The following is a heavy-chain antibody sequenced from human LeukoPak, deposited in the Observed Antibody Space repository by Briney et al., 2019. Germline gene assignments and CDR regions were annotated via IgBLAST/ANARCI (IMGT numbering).Heavy chain of an antibody. Sequence: SQTLSLTCTVSGGSISSGGYYWSWIRQHPGKGLEWIGYIYYSGSTYYNPSLKSRVTISVDTSKNQFSLKLSSVTAADTAVYYCARDRRPAVVGIEMGFDPWGQGTLVTVSS. CDR1: GGSISSGGYY. CDR2: IYYSGST. CDR3: ARDRRPAVVGIEMGFDP. D-gene: IGHD6-19*01. J-gene: IGHJ5*02. V-gene: IGHV4-31*03.